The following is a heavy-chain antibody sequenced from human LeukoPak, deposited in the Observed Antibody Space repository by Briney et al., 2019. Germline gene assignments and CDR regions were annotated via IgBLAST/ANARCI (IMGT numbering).Heavy chain of an antibody. Sequence: GGSLRLSCAASGFTFDDYAMHWVRQAPGKGLVWVSRIKSDGSSAYYADPVKGRFTISRDNAKNTLYLQMNSLRAEDTAVYYCTRVRSNYYGMDVWGQGTTVTVSS. CDR3: TRVRSNYYGMDV. CDR2: IKSDGSSA. CDR1: GFTFDDYA. J-gene: IGHJ6*02. V-gene: IGHV3-74*01.